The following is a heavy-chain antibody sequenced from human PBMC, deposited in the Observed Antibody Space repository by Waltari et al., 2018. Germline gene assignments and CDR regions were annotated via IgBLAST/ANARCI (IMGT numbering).Heavy chain of an antibody. CDR1: GFTFDDYD. D-gene: IGHD5-12*01. V-gene: IGHV3-9*01. CDR3: AKDMEMATMGGSDY. CDR2: ISWNSGSI. J-gene: IGHJ4*02. Sequence: EVQLVESGGGLVQPGRSLRLSCAASGFTFDDYDMHWVRQAPGKGLEWVSGISWNSGSIGYADSVKGRFTISRDNAKNSLYLQMNSLRAEDTALYYCAKDMEMATMGGSDYWGQGTLVTVSS.